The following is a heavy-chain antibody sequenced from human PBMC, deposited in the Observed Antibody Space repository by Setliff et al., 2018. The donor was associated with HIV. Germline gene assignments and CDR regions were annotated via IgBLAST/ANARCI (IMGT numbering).Heavy chain of an antibody. CDR3: AREGRYSSACFFDY. CDR1: GGSISSHY. J-gene: IGHJ4*02. Sequence: ASETLSLTCTVSGGSISSHYWSWIQQPPGKGLEWIGHIYYSGSTDYNPSLKSRVTISLDTSKNQFSLKLTSVTAADTAVYYCAREGRYSSACFFDYWGQGTLVTVSS. V-gene: IGHV4-59*11. CDR2: IYYSGST. D-gene: IGHD6-19*01.